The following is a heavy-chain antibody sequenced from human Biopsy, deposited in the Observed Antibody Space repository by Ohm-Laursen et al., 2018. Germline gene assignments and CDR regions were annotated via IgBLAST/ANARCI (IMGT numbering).Heavy chain of an antibody. V-gene: IGHV4-4*07. Sequence: SETLSLTCTVSGGSISSYYWSWIRQAAGKGLEWIGRIYPGGGTIYNPSLKSRVTMSVDTSKNHFSLNLNSVTAADTAVYYCAKHGSGWTGDDAFHIWGQGTMVTVSS. CDR3: AKHGSGWTGDDAFHI. J-gene: IGHJ3*02. D-gene: IGHD6-19*01. CDR2: IYPGGGT. CDR1: GGSISSYY.